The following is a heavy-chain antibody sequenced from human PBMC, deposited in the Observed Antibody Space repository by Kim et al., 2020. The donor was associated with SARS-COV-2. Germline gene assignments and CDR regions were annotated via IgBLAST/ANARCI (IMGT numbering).Heavy chain of an antibody. J-gene: IGHJ4*02. V-gene: IGHV3-74*01. CDR1: GFTFSSYW. D-gene: IGHD5-12*01. CDR2: INSDGRST. Sequence: GGSLRLSCAASGFTFSSYWMHWVRQTPGKGLVWVSRINSDGRSTSYADSVKGRFTISRDNAKNTLYLQMNSLRAEDTAVYYCARDGGIVAQNSGFDYWGQGTLVTVSS. CDR3: ARDGGIVAQNSGFDY.